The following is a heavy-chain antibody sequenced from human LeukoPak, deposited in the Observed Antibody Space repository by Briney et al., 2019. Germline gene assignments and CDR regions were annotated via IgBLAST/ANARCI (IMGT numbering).Heavy chain of an antibody. V-gene: IGHV1-24*01. J-gene: IGHJ3*02. Sequence: ASVKVSCKVSGYTLTELSMHWVRQAPGKGLEWMGGFDPEDGETIYAQKFQGRVTMTEDTSTDTAYVELSSLRSEDTAVYYCATGTYCSSTSCYTAFDIWGQGTMVTLSS. CDR1: GYTLTELS. CDR3: ATGTYCSSTSCYTAFDI. D-gene: IGHD2-2*02. CDR2: FDPEDGET.